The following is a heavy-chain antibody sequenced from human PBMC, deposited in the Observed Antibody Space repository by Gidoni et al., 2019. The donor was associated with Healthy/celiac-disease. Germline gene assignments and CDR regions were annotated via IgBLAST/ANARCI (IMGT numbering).Heavy chain of an antibody. V-gene: IGHV1-24*01. CDR3: ATSRYYDSSGYSYDYYGMDV. CDR2: FDPEDGET. CDR1: GYTLTEVS. Sequence: QVQLVQSGAEVNKPGASVKVTCKVSGYTLTEVSTHWVRQAPGKGLEWMVGFDPEDGETIYAQKFQGRVTMTEDTSTDTAYMELSSLRSEDTAVYYCATSRYYDSSGYSYDYYGMDVWGQGTTVTVSS. D-gene: IGHD3-22*01. J-gene: IGHJ6*02.